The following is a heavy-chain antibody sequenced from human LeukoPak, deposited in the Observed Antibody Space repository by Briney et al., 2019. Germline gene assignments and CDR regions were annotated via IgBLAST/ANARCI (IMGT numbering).Heavy chain of an antibody. V-gene: IGHV3-23*01. CDR3: AKEQVYYYDSSGYQQPLDY. D-gene: IGHD3-22*01. CDR1: GFTFSSYA. CDR2: ISGSGGST. Sequence: GGSLRLSCAASGFTFSSYAMSWVRQAPGKGLEWVSAISGSGGSTHYADSVKGRFTISRDNSKNTLYLQMNSLRAEDTAVYYCAKEQVYYYDSSGYQQPLDYWGQGTLVTVSS. J-gene: IGHJ4*02.